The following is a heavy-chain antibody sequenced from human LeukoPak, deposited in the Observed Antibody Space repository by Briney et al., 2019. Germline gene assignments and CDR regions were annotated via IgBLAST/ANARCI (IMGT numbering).Heavy chain of an antibody. Sequence: GGSLRLSCAASGFTFSSYWMHWVRQPPGKGLVWVSRITSDGRGIGYADSVKGRFSTSRDNAKNTLYLQMNSLRAEDTAVYYCARDLYYYGSGSYMWGQGTLVTVSS. CDR2: ITSDGRGI. CDR3: ARDLYYYGSGSYM. CDR1: GFTFSSYW. V-gene: IGHV3-74*01. D-gene: IGHD3-10*01. J-gene: IGHJ4*02.